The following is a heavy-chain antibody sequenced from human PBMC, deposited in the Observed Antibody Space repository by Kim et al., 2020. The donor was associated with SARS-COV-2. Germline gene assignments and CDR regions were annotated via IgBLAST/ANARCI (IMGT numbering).Heavy chain of an antibody. CDR2: IYPGDSDT. Sequence: GESPKISCKGSGYSFTSYWIGWVRQMPGKGLEWMGIIYPGDSDTRYSPSFQGQVTISADKSISTAYLQWSSLKASDTAMYYCALMVRGVQSSVDYWGQGTLVTVSS. CDR3: ALMVRGVQSSVDY. D-gene: IGHD3-10*01. J-gene: IGHJ4*02. CDR1: GYSFTSYW. V-gene: IGHV5-51*01.